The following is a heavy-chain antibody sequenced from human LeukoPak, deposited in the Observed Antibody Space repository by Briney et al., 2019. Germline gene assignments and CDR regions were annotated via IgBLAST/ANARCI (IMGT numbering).Heavy chain of an antibody. J-gene: IGHJ6*03. CDR1: GVSISSYY. CDR3: AKDVQSWTGTLATYYYYYMDV. V-gene: IGHV4-4*07. D-gene: IGHD5-24*01. Sequence: ETLPLTCTVFGVSISSYYGIWLRQPAGKGLEWIGRFSTSGYTSYNPSLKSRVTLSVDTSKNQFSLKLTSVTAADTAVYYCAKDVQSWTGTLATYYYYYMDVWGKGTTVTVSS. CDR2: FSTSGYT.